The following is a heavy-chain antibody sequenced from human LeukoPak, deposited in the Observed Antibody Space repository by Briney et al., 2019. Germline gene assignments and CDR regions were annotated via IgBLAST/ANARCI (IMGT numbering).Heavy chain of an antibody. J-gene: IGHJ6*02. CDR3: ARVEVVVVPAANSYYYGMDV. V-gene: IGHV1-18*04. Sequence: ASVKVSCKASGYTFTGYYMHWVRQAPGQGLEWMGWISAYNGNTNYAQKLQGRVTMTTDTSTSTAYMELRSLRSDDTAVYYCARVEVVVVPAANSYYYGMDVWGQGTTVTVSS. CDR1: GYTFTGYY. CDR2: ISAYNGNT. D-gene: IGHD2-2*01.